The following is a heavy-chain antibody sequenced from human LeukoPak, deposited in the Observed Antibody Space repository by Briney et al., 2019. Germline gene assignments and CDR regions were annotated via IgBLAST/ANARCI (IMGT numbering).Heavy chain of an antibody. D-gene: IGHD6-13*01. CDR3: ARSGYSSSWTGTYYYYYYGMDV. J-gene: IGHJ6*02. V-gene: IGHV1-2*02. CDR1: GYTFTGYY. CDR2: INPNSGGT. Sequence: GASVKVSCKASGYTFTGYYMHWVRQAPGQGLEWMGWINPNSGGTNYAQKFQGRVTMTRDTSISTAYMELSRLRSDDTAVYYCARSGYSSSWTGTYYYYYYGMDVWGQGTTVTVSS.